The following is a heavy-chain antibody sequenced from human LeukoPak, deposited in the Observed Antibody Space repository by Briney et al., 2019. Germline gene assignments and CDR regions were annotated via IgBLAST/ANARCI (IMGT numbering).Heavy chain of an antibody. CDR3: AKENGCSSTSCYIDY. J-gene: IGHJ4*02. Sequence: GGSLRLSCVASGFTFSNYAMSWVRQAPGKGLEWVSGISGSGSSTYYADSVKGRFTISRDNSKNTLYLQMNSLRAEDTAVYYCAKENGCSSTSCYIDYWGQGTLVTVSS. CDR2: ISGSGSST. V-gene: IGHV3-23*01. D-gene: IGHD2-2*01. CDR1: GFTFSNYA.